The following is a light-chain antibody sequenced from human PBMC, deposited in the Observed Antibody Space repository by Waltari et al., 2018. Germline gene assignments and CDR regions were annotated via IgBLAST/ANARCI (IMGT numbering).Light chain of an antibody. V-gene: IGLV2-11*01. CDR2: DVS. CDR3: CSYAGSAYV. J-gene: IGLJ1*01. Sequence: QSALPQPRSVSGSPGQSVTTSCPGTSSGVGGYKYVSWYQQHPGKAPKLMIYDVSKRPSGVPDRFSGSKSGNTASLTISGLQAEDEADYYCCSYAGSAYVFGTGTKVTVL. CDR1: SSGVGGYKY.